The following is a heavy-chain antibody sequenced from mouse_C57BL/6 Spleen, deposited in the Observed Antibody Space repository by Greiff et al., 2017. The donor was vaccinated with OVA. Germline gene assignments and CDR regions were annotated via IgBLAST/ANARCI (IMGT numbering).Heavy chain of an antibody. CDR2: IYPGDGDT. CDR1: GYAFSSSW. J-gene: IGHJ2*01. Sequence: VQLQQSGPELVKPVASVKISCKASGYAFSSSWMNWVKQRPGKGLEWIGRIYPGDGDTNYNGKFKGKATLTADKSSSTAYMQLSSLTSEDSAVYFCARGGYYFDYWGQGTTLTVSS. CDR3: ARGGYYFDY. V-gene: IGHV1-82*01.